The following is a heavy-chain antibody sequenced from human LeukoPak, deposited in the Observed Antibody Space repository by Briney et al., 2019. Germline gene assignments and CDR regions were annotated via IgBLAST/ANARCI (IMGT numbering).Heavy chain of an antibody. V-gene: IGHV4-34*01. Sequence: PSETLSLTCAVYGESLNSYYWSWVRQPPGEGLEWIGEIYESGTTEYNPSLKSRVTISMVPSKQQFSLSLSSVTAADTAVYYCARGAGYSSSWYHLTYYFDYWGQGTLVTVSS. CDR2: IYESGTT. CDR3: ARGAGYSSSWYHLTYYFDY. J-gene: IGHJ4*02. CDR1: GESLNSYY. D-gene: IGHD6-13*01.